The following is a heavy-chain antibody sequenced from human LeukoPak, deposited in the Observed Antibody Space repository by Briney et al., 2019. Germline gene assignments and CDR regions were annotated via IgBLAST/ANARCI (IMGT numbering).Heavy chain of an antibody. V-gene: IGHV2-5*02. J-gene: IGHJ4*02. CDR1: GFSFSTSGVG. Sequence: ESGPTLVNPTQTLTLTCTFSGFSFSTSGVGVGWIRQPPGKALEWLAVIYWDEDKRYRPSLKSRLTITKDTSKNQVVLTMTNMDPADTATYYCARSPYYDILTGSRGTFDYWGRGILVTVSS. D-gene: IGHD3-9*01. CDR3: ARSPYYDILTGSRGTFDY. CDR2: IYWDEDK.